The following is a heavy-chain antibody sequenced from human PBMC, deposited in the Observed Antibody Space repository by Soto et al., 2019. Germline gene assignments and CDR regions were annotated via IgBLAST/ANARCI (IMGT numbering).Heavy chain of an antibody. CDR1: GFTFSSYA. D-gene: IGHD2-21*01. CDR3: EKREGEDPLSGYYYMDV. CDR2: ISGSGDST. Sequence: GGSLRLSCAASGFTFSSYAMSWVRQAPGKGLEWVSAISGSGDSTYYADSVKGRFTISRDNSKNTLYLQMNSLRAEDTAVYYCEKREGEDPLSGYYYMDVWGKGTTVTVSS. J-gene: IGHJ6*03. V-gene: IGHV3-23*01.